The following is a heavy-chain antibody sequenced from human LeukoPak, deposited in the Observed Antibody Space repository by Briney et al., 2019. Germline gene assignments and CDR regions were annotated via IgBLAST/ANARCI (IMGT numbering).Heavy chain of an antibody. J-gene: IGHJ4*02. CDR1: GFTFSSYS. D-gene: IGHD6-13*01. V-gene: IGHV3-21*01. CDR3: ASFPRMAAAGHVDY. CDR2: INNSSSYN. Sequence: AGSLTLTCAASGFTFSSYSMNWVRQPPGKGLEWVSSINNSSSYNYYPAFEKRLSTILSATAKNSLLMQITSPTADATAVYYCASFPRMAAAGHVDYWGQGTQVTDCS.